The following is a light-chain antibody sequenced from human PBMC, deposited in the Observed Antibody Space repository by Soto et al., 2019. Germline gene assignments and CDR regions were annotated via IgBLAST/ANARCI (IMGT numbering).Light chain of an antibody. CDR1: QSISRY. J-gene: IGKJ1*01. CDR3: QQTYSTPASS. V-gene: IGKV1-39*01. Sequence: DIQMTQSPSSLSASVGDRVTITCRASQSISRYLNRYLHKPGKAPELLIYAASNLHDGVPSRFSGSGSGTEFTLTISSLQPEDFAVYYCQQTYSTPASSFGQGTSVEVK. CDR2: AAS.